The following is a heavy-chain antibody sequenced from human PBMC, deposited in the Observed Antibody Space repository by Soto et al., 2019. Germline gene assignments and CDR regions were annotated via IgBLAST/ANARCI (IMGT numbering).Heavy chain of an antibody. CDR1: GFTFITYD. Sequence: ASVKVSCKASGFTFITYDFSWVRQAAGQGLELMGWMNPNNGNAGFAQKFRGRINMTRNTSISTAYLELSSLRSDDSAVYFCARRKERSGPYYLDRWGQGTQVTVAS. CDR2: MNPNNGNA. V-gene: IGHV1-8*01. D-gene: IGHD6-25*01. J-gene: IGHJ4*02. CDR3: ARRKERSGPYYLDR.